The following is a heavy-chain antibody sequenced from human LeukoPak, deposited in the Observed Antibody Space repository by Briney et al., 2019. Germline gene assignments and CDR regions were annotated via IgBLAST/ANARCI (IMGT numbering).Heavy chain of an antibody. CDR1: GFTFSSYA. Sequence: GGSLRLSCAASGFTFSSYATSWVRQAPGKGLEWVSAISGSGGSTYYADSVKGRFTISRDNSKNTLYLQMNSLRAEDTAVYYCAKDPYDYVWGSYRPHDAFDIWGQGTMVTVSS. V-gene: IGHV3-23*01. CDR3: AKDPYDYVWGSYRPHDAFDI. D-gene: IGHD3-16*02. CDR2: ISGSGGST. J-gene: IGHJ3*02.